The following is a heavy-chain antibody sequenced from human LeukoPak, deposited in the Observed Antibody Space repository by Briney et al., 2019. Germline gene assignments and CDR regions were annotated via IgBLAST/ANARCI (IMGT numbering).Heavy chain of an antibody. D-gene: IGHD6-13*01. CDR3: AGAAAPYYYYYYMDV. CDR1: GYSISSGYY. J-gene: IGHJ6*03. Sequence: PSETLSLTCTVSGYSISSGYYWGWIRQPPGKGLEWIGSIYHSGSTYYNPSLKSRVTISVDTSKNQFSLNLSSVTAADTAVYYCAGAAAPYYYYYYMDVWGKGTTVTVSS. CDR2: IYHSGST. V-gene: IGHV4-38-2*02.